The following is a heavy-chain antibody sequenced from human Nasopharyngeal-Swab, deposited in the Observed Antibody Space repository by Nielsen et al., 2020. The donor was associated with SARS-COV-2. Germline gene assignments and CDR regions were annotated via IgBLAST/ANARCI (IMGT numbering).Heavy chain of an antibody. CDR3: ARTAGYYYMDV. Sequence: GSLRLSCTVSGGSVSSGSYYWSWIRQPPGKGLEWIGYIYYSGSTNYSPSLKSRVTISVDTSKNQFSLKLNSVTAADTAVYYCARTAGYYYMDVWGKGTTVTVSS. J-gene: IGHJ6*03. D-gene: IGHD6-13*01. CDR2: IYYSGST. CDR1: GGSVSSGSYY. V-gene: IGHV4-61*01.